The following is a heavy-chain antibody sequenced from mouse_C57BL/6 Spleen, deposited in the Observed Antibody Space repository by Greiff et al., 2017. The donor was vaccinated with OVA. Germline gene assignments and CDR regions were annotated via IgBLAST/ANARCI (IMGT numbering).Heavy chain of an antibody. CDR2: IWRGGST. Sequence: VQGVESGPGLVQPSQSLSITCTVSGFSLTSYGVHWVRQSPGKGLEWLGVIWRGGSTDYNAAFMSRLSITKDNSKSQVFFKMNSLQADDTAIYYCAKNDGSSYDAMDYWGQGTSVTVSS. D-gene: IGHD1-1*01. J-gene: IGHJ4*01. V-gene: IGHV2-5*01. CDR3: AKNDGSSYDAMDY. CDR1: GFSLTSYG.